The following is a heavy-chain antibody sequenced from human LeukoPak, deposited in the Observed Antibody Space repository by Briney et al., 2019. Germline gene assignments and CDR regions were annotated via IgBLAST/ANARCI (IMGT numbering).Heavy chain of an antibody. CDR3: AKPAREHGDYWYFDL. CDR2: ISGSGGST. D-gene: IGHD4-17*01. CDR1: GFTFRNYG. V-gene: IGHV3-23*01. Sequence: GGSLRPSCAAPGFTFRNYGMSWVRQAPGKGLEWVSAISGSGGSTYYADSVKGRFTISRDNSKNTLYLQMNSLRAEDTAVYYCAKPAREHGDYWYFDLWGLGTQVTVSS. J-gene: IGHJ2*01.